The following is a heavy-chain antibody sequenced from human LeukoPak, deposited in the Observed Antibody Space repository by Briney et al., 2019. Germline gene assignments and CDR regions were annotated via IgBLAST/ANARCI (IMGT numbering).Heavy chain of an antibody. J-gene: IGHJ3*02. Sequence: GGSLRLSCAASGFTFSTYNMNWVRQAPGQGLEWISYITSSSNTIYYADSVKGRFTISRDNAKNSLYLQMNSLRAEDTAVYYCARECMDTTMVDAFDIWGQGTMVTVSS. CDR3: ARECMDTTMVDAFDI. D-gene: IGHD5-18*01. V-gene: IGHV3-48*04. CDR2: ITSSSNTI. CDR1: GFTFSTYN.